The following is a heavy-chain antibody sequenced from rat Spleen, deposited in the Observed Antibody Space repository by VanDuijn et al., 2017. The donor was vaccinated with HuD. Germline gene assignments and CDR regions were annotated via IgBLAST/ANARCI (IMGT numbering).Heavy chain of an antibody. CDR1: GFSLSTYA. J-gene: IGHJ2*01. CDR2: IWGNGNT. V-gene: IGHV2-13*01. Sequence: QVQLKESGPGLVQPSQTLSLTCTVSGFSLSTYAVIWVRQPPGKGLEWMGVIWGNGNTNYNSVLKSRLSISRDTSKSQVFLKMNSLQTEDTATYYCARGPMHNPGNYFDYWGQGVMVTVSS. CDR3: ARGPMHNPGNYFDY. D-gene: IGHD4-1*01.